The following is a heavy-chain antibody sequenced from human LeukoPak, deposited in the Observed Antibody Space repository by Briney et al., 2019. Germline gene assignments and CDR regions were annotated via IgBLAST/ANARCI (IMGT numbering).Heavy chain of an antibody. Sequence: GGSLRLSSATYGFIFNTYTMNWVRQAPGKGLEWVSSISSSNDYIYYADSVKGRFTISRDNAKNSLYLQMNSLRAEDTAVYYCARVGSHESSGYPYYYYYYMDVWGKGTTVTVSS. CDR3: ARVGSHESSGYPYYYYYYMDV. CDR1: GFIFNTYT. CDR2: ISSSNDYI. D-gene: IGHD3-22*01. V-gene: IGHV3-21*01. J-gene: IGHJ6*03.